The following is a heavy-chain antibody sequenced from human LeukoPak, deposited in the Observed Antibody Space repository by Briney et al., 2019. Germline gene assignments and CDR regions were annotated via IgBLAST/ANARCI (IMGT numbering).Heavy chain of an antibody. CDR3: AKDMVRGVTPSDY. CDR1: GFTFSSYA. J-gene: IGHJ4*02. CDR2: ISGSGGST. Sequence: GGSLRLSCAASGFTFSSYAMSWVRQAPGKGLEWVSAISGSGGSTYYADSVKGRFTISRDNSKSTLYLQMNSLRAEDTAVYYCAKDMVRGVTPSDYWGQGTLVTVSS. D-gene: IGHD3-10*01. V-gene: IGHV3-23*01.